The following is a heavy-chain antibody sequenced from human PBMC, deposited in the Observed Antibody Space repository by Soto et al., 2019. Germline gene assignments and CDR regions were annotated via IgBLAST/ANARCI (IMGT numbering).Heavy chain of an antibody. V-gene: IGHV4-4*02. CDR1: GVSISSNNW. CDR2: IYHSGTT. Sequence: QVQLQESDPGLVKPSGTLSLTCAVSGVSISSNNWWTWVRQPPGKGLEWIGEIYHSGTTNYNPSLKSRVTISVDKSKNQCSLKLSSATAADTAVDYCTRREDGEPKFDHWGQGTLVTVSS. CDR3: TRREDGEPKFDH. J-gene: IGHJ4*02.